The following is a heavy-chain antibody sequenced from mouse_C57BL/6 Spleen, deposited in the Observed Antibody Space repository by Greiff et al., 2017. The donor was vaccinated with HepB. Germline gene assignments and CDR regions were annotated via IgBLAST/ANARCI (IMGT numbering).Heavy chain of an antibody. CDR1: GYTFTDYN. J-gene: IGHJ4*01. Sequence: EVQLQQSGPELVKPGASVKMSCKASGYTFTDYNMHWVKQRHGKSLEWIGYINPNNGGTSYNQKFKGKATLTVNKSSSTAYMELRSLTSEDSAVYYCAREVYYEYFYAMDYWGQGTSVTVSS. CDR3: AREVYYEYFYAMDY. V-gene: IGHV1-22*01. D-gene: IGHD2-4*01. CDR2: INPNNGGT.